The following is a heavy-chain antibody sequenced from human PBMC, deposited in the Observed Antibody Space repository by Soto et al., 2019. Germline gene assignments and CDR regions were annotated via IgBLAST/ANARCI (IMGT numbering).Heavy chain of an antibody. CDR3: ARDISEGALYYYYYVMDV. CDR2: INPNSGGT. Sequence: ASVKVSCKASGYTFTGYYMHWVRQAPGQGLEWMGWINPNSGGTNYAQKFQGWVTMTRDTSISTAYMELSRLRSDDTAVYYCARDISEGALYYYYYVMDVWGQGTTVTVSS. J-gene: IGHJ6*02. CDR1: GYTFTGYY. D-gene: IGHD3-16*02. V-gene: IGHV1-2*04.